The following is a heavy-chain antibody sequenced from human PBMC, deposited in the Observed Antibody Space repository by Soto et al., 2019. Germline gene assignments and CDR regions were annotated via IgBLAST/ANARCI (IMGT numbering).Heavy chain of an antibody. D-gene: IGHD6-19*01. Sequence: QVQLVQSGAEVKKPGASVKVSCKASGYTFISYGISWVRQAPGQGLEWMGWINAFNGNTNYAQKLQGRVTMTRATSTSTAYMELRSLRSDDTAVYYCARDPVAGTYFDYWGQGTLVTVSS. CDR1: GYTFISYG. J-gene: IGHJ4*02. CDR3: ARDPVAGTYFDY. V-gene: IGHV1-18*01. CDR2: INAFNGNT.